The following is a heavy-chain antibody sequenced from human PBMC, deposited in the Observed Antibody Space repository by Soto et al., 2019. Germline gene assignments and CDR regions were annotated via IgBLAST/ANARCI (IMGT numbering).Heavy chain of an antibody. Sequence: QMQLVQSGPEVKKPGTSVKVSCKASGFTFTNSSVQWVRQARGQGLEWIGWIVVGTGDTKYAQKCQERVTFDRDISTTTAYMEVSSLTSDDTAVYYCAADRGYLWGQGTLVTVSS. CDR3: AADRGYL. V-gene: IGHV1-58*01. CDR2: IVVGTGDT. D-gene: IGHD3-10*01. J-gene: IGHJ5*02. CDR1: GFTFTNSS.